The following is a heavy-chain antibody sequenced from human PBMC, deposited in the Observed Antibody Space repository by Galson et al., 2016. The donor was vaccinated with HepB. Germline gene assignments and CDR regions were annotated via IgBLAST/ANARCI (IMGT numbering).Heavy chain of an antibody. Sequence: SETLSLTCTVSGGSISSYYWSWNRQPPGKGLEWIGYIYYSGSTNYSPSLKSRVTISVDTSKNQFSLKLSSVTAADTAVYYCARGRNYYDSSGYTHRGFDPWGQGALVTVSS. V-gene: IGHV4-59*01. J-gene: IGHJ5*02. CDR1: GGSISSYY. CDR2: IYYSGST. D-gene: IGHD3-22*01. CDR3: ARGRNYYDSSGYTHRGFDP.